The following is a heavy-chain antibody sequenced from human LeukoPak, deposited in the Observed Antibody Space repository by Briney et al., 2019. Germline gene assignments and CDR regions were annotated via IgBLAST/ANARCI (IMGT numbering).Heavy chain of an antibody. CDR1: GYTFTSND. J-gene: IGHJ4*02. V-gene: IGHV1-8*01. CDR3: ARPKSKYDSSGYYPLDY. Sequence: ASVKVSCKASGYTFTSNDINWVRQATGQGIEWMGWMNPNSGNTAYAQKFQGRVTMTRNTAISTAYMELSSLRSEDTAVYYCARPKSKYDSSGYYPLDYWGQGTLVTVSS. D-gene: IGHD3-22*01. CDR2: MNPNSGNT.